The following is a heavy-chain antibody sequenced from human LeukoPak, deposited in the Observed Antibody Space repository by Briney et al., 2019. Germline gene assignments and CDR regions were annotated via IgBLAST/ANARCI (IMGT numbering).Heavy chain of an antibody. D-gene: IGHD3-22*01. J-gene: IGHJ5*02. Sequence: SETLSLTCTVSGGSISSYYWSWIRQPPGKGLEWIGYIYTSGSTNYNPSLKSRVTISVDTSKNQFSLKLSSVTAADTAVYYCARLTMIKAPFDPWGQGTLVTVSS. CDR3: ARLTMIKAPFDP. V-gene: IGHV4-4*09. CDR2: IYTSGST. CDR1: GGSISSYY.